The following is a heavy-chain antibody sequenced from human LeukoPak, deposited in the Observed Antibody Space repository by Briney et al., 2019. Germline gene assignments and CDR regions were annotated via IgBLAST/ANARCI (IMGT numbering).Heavy chain of an antibody. V-gene: IGHV1-2*02. CDR3: ARDPSYGSGSYYPYPYYYYYMDV. CDR2: INPNSGGT. D-gene: IGHD3-10*01. J-gene: IGHJ6*03. Sequence: ASVKVSCKASGYTFTGYYMHWVRQAPGQGLEWMGWINPNSGGTNYAQKFQGRVTMTRDTSISTAYMELSRLRSDDTAVYYCARDPSYGSGSYYPYPYYYYYMDVWGKGTTVTVSS. CDR1: GYTFTGYY.